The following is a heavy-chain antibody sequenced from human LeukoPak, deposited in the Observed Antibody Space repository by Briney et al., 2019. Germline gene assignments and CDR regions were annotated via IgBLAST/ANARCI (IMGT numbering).Heavy chain of an antibody. Sequence: ASVYVSCTASGSTFSSYGISWVRDGPGQGLEWMWGVSADNGKTNYEQRLSGRVPLTTATYTSTAYMELRRRRFEDTAAYYCARVSHGNSSGAYTMMYAFDIWGQGTMVTVSS. J-gene: IGHJ3*02. CDR1: GSTFSSYG. CDR3: ARVSHGNSSGAYTMMYAFDI. CDR2: VSADNGKT. V-gene: IGHV1-18*01. D-gene: IGHD6-19*01.